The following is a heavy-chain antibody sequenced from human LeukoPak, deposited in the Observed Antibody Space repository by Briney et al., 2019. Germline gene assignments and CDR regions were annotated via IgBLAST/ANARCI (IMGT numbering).Heavy chain of an antibody. CDR3: ARGRNYGSGSIEY. CDR2: IYHSGST. CDR1: GYSISSGYY. J-gene: IGHJ4*02. Sequence: PSETLSLNCAVSGYSISSGYYWGWIRQPPGKGLEWIGSIYHSGSTYYNPSLKSRVTISVDTTKNQISLKLSSVTAADTAVYYCARGRNYGSGSIEYWGQGALVTVSS. D-gene: IGHD3-10*01. V-gene: IGHV4-38-2*01.